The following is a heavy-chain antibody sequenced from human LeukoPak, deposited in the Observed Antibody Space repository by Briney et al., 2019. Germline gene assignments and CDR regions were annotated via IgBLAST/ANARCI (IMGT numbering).Heavy chain of an antibody. V-gene: IGHV1-8*01. J-gene: IGHJ5*02. CDR3: AKGGHSSGWPSNWFDP. CDR2: MNPNSGDT. CDR1: GYTFTAYD. D-gene: IGHD6-19*01. Sequence: ASVKVSCKASGYTFTAYDLNWVRQATGQGLEWMGWMNPNSGDTGYAQKFQGRGTMTRNTSISTAYMELSSLRSEDTAVYYCAKGGHSSGWPSNWFDPWGQGTLVTVSS.